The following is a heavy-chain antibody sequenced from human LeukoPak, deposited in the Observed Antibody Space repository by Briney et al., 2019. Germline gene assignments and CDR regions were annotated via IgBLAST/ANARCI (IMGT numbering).Heavy chain of an antibody. V-gene: IGHV3-74*01. J-gene: IGHJ6*03. CDR1: GFTFSTSW. D-gene: IGHD1-14*01. CDR2: MNGDGRDT. Sequence: GGSLRLSCAASGFTFSTSWMHWVRQAPGKGLVWVSIMNGDGRDTRYADSVKGRFTISRDNAKNTLHLQMNSLRADDTAMDYCVKAGQGYMDVWGKGTTVIVSS. CDR3: VKAGQGYMDV.